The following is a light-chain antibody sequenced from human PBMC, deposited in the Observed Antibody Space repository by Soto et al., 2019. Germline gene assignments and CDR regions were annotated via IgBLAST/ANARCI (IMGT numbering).Light chain of an antibody. CDR3: QQRYKTSLSS. J-gene: IGKJ2*01. CDR2: GAS. CDR1: QRIDNF. Sequence: DIQMTQSPSFLSASVGDRVTITCRASQRIDNFLNWYHQKPGKAPKLLIYGASSLQSGVPSRFSGSGSGTDFTLTITSLQPEDSATYHCQQRYKTSLSSFGQGTKVEIK. V-gene: IGKV1-39*01.